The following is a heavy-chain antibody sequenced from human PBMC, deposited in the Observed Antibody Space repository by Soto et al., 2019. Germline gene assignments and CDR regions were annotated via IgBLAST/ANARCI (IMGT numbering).Heavy chain of an antibody. CDR3: AKDTRGYNWNYAFDY. CDR1: VYPFNRYG. J-gene: IGHJ4*02. CDR2: ISYDGSNA. Sequence: PAGSLGLSCAPSVYPFNRYGMFGFRQAPGKGLEWVGLISYDGSNAYYADSVKGRFTISRDNSKNTLYLQMNSLRAEDTAVYYCAKDTRGYNWNYAFDYWGQGTLVTVSS. V-gene: IGHV3-30*18. D-gene: IGHD1-7*01.